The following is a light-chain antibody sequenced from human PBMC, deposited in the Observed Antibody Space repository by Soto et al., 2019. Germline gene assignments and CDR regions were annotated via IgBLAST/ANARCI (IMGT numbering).Light chain of an antibody. V-gene: IGLV2-8*01. J-gene: IGLJ1*01. CDR1: YRDIGAYNY. CDR2: EVS. CDR3: SSYPTSYFYV. Sequence: ALTPPPSPFWSSGQSVPLRCRGTYRDIGAYNYVSWYQQRPGEAPKLIIYEVSKRPSGVPDRIFASKSGNTASLNISGLQAEDEAHYYCSSYPTSYFYVFGPGTKVTVL.